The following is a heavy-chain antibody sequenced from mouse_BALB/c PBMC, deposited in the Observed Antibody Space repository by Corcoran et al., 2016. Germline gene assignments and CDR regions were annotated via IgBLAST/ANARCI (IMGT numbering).Heavy chain of an antibody. V-gene: IGHV14-3*02. CDR2: IDPANGNT. CDR3: ARDYDYDDAMDY. D-gene: IGHD2-4*01. J-gene: IGHJ4*01. CDR1: GFNIKDPY. Sequence: VQMQQSGAELVKPGASVKLSCTASGFNIKDPYMHWVKQRPEQGLEWIGRIDPANGNTKYDPKFQGKATITADTSSNTAYLQLSSLTSEDTAVYYCARDYDYDDAMDYWGQGTSVTVSS.